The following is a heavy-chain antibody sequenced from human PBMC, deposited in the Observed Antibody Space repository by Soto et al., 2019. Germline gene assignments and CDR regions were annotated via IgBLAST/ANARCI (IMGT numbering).Heavy chain of an antibody. V-gene: IGHV3-30-3*01. D-gene: IGHD3-10*01. Sequence: GSLRLSCEGSGFTFSRHALHWVRQAPGKGLEWVAVVSKDGSVKYWIESVKGRFTLSRDNSKNTVYLEMNSLRPEDTGVYYCVRSRSGAVADSFDLWGQGTLVTVSS. CDR1: GFTFSRHA. CDR3: VRSRSGAVADSFDL. CDR2: VSKDGSVK. J-gene: IGHJ4*02.